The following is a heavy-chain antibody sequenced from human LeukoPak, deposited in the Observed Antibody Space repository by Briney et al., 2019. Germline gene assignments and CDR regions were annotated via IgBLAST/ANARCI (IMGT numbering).Heavy chain of an antibody. CDR2: ISAGGST. CDR1: GGSVSSHN. J-gene: IGHJ5*01. CDR3: ARDMVREPYNWFES. D-gene: IGHD3-10*01. V-gene: IGHV4-4*07. Sequence: PSETLSLTCTVSGGSVSSHNWSWIRQPAGKGLEWIGLISAGGSTNYNPSLKSPVTMSVDTSKNQYSLKLSSVTAADTAVYYCARDMVREPYNWFESWGQGTLVTVAS.